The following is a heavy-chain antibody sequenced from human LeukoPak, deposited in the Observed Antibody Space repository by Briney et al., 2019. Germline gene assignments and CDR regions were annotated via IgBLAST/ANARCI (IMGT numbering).Heavy chain of an antibody. CDR2: INHRGTD. V-gene: IGHV4-34*01. CDR3: ARGQRDQLLSTVVGGELDY. CDR1: GGSFSGYY. D-gene: IGHD2-2*01. J-gene: IGHJ4*02. Sequence: SETLSLTCAVYGGSFSGYYWSWVRQPQGKGREWIGEINHRGTDNYNPSLKSRVTISVDTSKNQVSLNLSSVAAADTARYYCARGQRDQLLSTVVGGELDYWGQGTLVTVSS.